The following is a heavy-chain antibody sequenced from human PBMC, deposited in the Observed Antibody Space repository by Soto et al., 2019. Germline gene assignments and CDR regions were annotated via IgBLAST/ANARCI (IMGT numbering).Heavy chain of an antibody. Sequence: GESLKICCKGAGCSFLNFWSAWVRQMPGKGLEWMGVIYPGDSDTRYSPSFQGQVTISADKSISTAYLQWSSLKSSDTAMYYCARSGRNAYYNMDVWGQGTTVTVSS. D-gene: IGHD3-16*01. CDR3: ARSGRNAYYNMDV. CDR2: IYPGDSDT. J-gene: IGHJ6*02. CDR1: GCSFLNFW. V-gene: IGHV5-51*01.